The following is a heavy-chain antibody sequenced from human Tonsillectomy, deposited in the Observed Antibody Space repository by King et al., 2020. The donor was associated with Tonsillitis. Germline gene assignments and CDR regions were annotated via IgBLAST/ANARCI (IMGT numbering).Heavy chain of an antibody. CDR1: GGTFSSYA. J-gene: IGHJ6*03. CDR2: IIPIFGTA. V-gene: IGHV1-69*14. Sequence: QLVQSGAEVKKPESSVKVSCKASGGTFSSYAISWVRQAPGQGLEWMGGIIPIFGTANYAQKFQGRVTITADKSTSTAYMELNSLRSDDTAVYYCAICTRGAPYYYYYYMDVWGKGTTVTVSS. CDR3: AICTRGAPYYYYYYMDV. D-gene: IGHD1-26*01.